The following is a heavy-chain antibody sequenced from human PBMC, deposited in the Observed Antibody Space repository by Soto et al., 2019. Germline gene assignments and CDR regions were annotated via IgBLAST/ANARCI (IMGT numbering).Heavy chain of an antibody. J-gene: IGHJ6*03. D-gene: IGHD2-8*01. CDR3: ARLSSQMVWSLYYYYYMDV. CDR2: IYYSGST. CDR1: GGSISSSSYY. Sequence: SQTLSLTCTVSGGSISSSSYYWGWIRQPPGQGLEWIGSIYYSGSTYYNPSLKSRVTISVDTSKNQFSLKLSSVTAADTAVYYCARLSSQMVWSLYYYYYMDVWGKGTTVTVSS. V-gene: IGHV4-39*01.